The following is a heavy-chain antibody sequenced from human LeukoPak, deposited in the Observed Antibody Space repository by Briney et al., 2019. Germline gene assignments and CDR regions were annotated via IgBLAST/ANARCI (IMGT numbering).Heavy chain of an antibody. CDR1: GYTFTGYY. Sequence: ASVKVSCKTSGYTFTGYYMHWVRQAPGQGLEWMGWVNPNSGGTKYAQKFQGRVTMTRDTSTSTVYMELSSLRSDDTAVYYCARWDYYDTSAYSGDFDYWGQGTLVTVSS. V-gene: IGHV1-2*02. CDR2: VNPNSGGT. CDR3: ARWDYYDTSAYSGDFDY. D-gene: IGHD3-22*01. J-gene: IGHJ4*02.